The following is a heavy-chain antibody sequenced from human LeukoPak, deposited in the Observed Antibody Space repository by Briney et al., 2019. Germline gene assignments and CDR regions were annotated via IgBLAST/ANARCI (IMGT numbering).Heavy chain of an antibody. J-gene: IGHJ4*02. V-gene: IGHV1-18*01. D-gene: IGHD3-10*01. CDR2: ISAYNGNT. Sequence: ASVKLSCKASGYTFTSYGISWVRQAPGQGLEWMGWISAYNGNTNYAQKLQGRVTMTTDTSTSTAYMELRSLRSDDTAVYYCARLPAHRLLWFGELLRAPFDYWGQGTLVTVSS. CDR1: GYTFTSYG. CDR3: ARLPAHRLLWFGELLRAPFDY.